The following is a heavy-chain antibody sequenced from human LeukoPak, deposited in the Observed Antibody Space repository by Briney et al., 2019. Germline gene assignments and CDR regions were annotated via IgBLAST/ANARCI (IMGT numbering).Heavy chain of an antibody. Sequence: PGRPLRLFCAASGFTFRHYGVHWVRQAPGRGLEWVAVIWSDGSNKFYADSVKGRFTISRDNSQNTVDLHMKILRAEDTAVYYCAKDAQRGFDYSNSLEYWGQGTLVTVSS. CDR3: AKDAQRGFDYSNSLEY. J-gene: IGHJ4*02. V-gene: IGHV3-33*06. D-gene: IGHD4-11*01. CDR2: IWSDGSNK. CDR1: GFTFRHYG.